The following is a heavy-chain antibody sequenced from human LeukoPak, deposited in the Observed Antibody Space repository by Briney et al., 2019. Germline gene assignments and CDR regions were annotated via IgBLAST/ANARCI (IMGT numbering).Heavy chain of an antibody. V-gene: IGHV3-23*01. CDR1: GFTFSSYA. D-gene: IGHD1-26*01. CDR3: AKGGVGPTYYFDY. J-gene: IGHJ4*02. CDR2: ISGSGGST. Sequence: GGSLRLSCAASGFTFSSYAMSWVRQAPGKGLEWVSAISGSGGSTYYADSVKGRFTISRDNSKNTLYLQMNSLRAEDTAVYYFAKGGVGPTYYFDYWGQGTLVTVSS.